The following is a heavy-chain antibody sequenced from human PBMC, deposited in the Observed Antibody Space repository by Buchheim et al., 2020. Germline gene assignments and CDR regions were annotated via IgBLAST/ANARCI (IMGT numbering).Heavy chain of an antibody. CDR1: GFTVSSNY. CDR3: AREEDYYDSSGQPL. D-gene: IGHD3-22*01. Sequence: EVQLVESGGGLVQPGGSLRLSCAASGFTVSSNYMSWVRQAPGKGLEWVSVIYSGGSTYYADSVKGRFTIPRDNSKNTLYLQMNSLRAEDTAVYYCAREEDYYDSSGQPLWGQGTL. J-gene: IGHJ4*02. V-gene: IGHV3-66*01. CDR2: IYSGGST.